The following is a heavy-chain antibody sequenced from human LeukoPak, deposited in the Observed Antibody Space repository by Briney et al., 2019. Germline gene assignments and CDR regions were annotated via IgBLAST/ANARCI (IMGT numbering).Heavy chain of an antibody. J-gene: IGHJ4*02. Sequence: GGSLRLSCVASGFTFSSYAMSWVRQAPGKGLEWVSAISGSGVTTHYAGSVKGRFTISRDNSKNTLYLQMNSLRAEDTAVYYCAREGLYGDYDFFDYWGQGTLVTVSS. D-gene: IGHD4-17*01. CDR3: AREGLYGDYDFFDY. CDR1: GFTFSSYA. CDR2: ISGSGVTT. V-gene: IGHV3-23*01.